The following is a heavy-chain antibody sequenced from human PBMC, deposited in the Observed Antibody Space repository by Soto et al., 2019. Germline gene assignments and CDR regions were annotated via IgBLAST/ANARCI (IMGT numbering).Heavy chain of an antibody. Sequence: EVHLVESGGGLVQPGRSLRLSCAASGFTFDDYAMHWVRQAPGKGLEWVSGISWNSGSIGYADSVKGRFTISRDNAKNSLYLQMNSLRAEDTALYYCAKGAVAGIGWFDPWGQGTLVTVSS. CDR2: ISWNSGSI. J-gene: IGHJ5*02. D-gene: IGHD6-19*01. V-gene: IGHV3-9*01. CDR1: GFTFDDYA. CDR3: AKGAVAGIGWFDP.